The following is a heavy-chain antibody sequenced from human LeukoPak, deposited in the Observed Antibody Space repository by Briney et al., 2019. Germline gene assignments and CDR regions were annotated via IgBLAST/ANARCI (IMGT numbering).Heavy chain of an antibody. CDR1: AYTFTSYG. CDR2: ISAYNGNT. CDR3: AREGDHRGDYDY. D-gene: IGHD3-16*01. V-gene: IGHV1-18*01. J-gene: IGHJ4*02. Sequence: ASVTLSCKSSAYTFTSYGISWVRQAPGQGLGRMGWISAYNGNTNYAQKLQGRVTMTTDTSTSTAYMELRSLRSDDTAVYYCAREGDHRGDYDYWGQGTLVTVSS.